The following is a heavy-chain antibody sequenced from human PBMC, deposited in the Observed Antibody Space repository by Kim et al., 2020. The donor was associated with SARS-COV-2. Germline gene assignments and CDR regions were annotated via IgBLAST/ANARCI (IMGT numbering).Heavy chain of an antibody. Sequence: GGSLRLSCAASGFTFSSYGMHWVRQAPGKGLEWVAVIWYDGSNKYYADSVKGRFTISRDNSKNTLYLQMNSLRAEDTAVYYCAREAGSLGDFDYWGQGTLVTVSS. J-gene: IGHJ4*02. CDR2: IWYDGSNK. D-gene: IGHD3-10*01. V-gene: IGHV3-33*08. CDR1: GFTFSSYG. CDR3: AREAGSLGDFDY.